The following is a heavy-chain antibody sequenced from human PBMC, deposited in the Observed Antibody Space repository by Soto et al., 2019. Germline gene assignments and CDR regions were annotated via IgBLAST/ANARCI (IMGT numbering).Heavy chain of an antibody. V-gene: IGHV3-23*01. CDR3: AKDRQPDGRRPFDH. CDR1: GFPFNTYA. CDR2: IFGSGGGI. J-gene: IGHJ4*02. Sequence: GGSLRLSCAASGFPFNTYAMSWVRQAPGKGLEWVSGIFGSGGGISYADSVKGRFTISRDNSNSMLFLQMYNLRAEDTAMYYCAKDRQPDGRRPFDHWGQGTLVTVSS. D-gene: IGHD2-8*01.